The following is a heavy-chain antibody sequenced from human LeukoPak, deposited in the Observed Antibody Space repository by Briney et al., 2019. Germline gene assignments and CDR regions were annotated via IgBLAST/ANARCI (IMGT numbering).Heavy chain of an antibody. CDR1: GGSISGYY. Sequence: SETLSLTCTVSGGSISGYYWSWIRQPPGKGLEWIGYIYYSGSTNYNPSLKSRVTISVDTSKNQFSLKLSSVTAADTAVYYCARGVSYYDSSGYYNEYFQHWGQGTLVTVSS. CDR3: ARGVSYYDSSGYYNEYFQH. D-gene: IGHD3-22*01. CDR2: IYYSGST. V-gene: IGHV4-59*08. J-gene: IGHJ1*01.